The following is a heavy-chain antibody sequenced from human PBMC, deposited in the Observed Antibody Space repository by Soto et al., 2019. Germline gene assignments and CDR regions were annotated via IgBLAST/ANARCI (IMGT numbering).Heavy chain of an antibody. V-gene: IGHV3-33*01. CDR2: IWYDGSNK. Sequence: GGSLRLSCAASGFTFSSYGMHWVRQAPGKGLEWVAVIWYDGSNKYYADSVKGRFTISRDNSKNTLYLQMNSLRAEDMAVYYCAREGIASAAYNWFDPWGQGTLVTVSS. CDR1: GFTFSSYG. J-gene: IGHJ5*02. CDR3: AREGIASAAYNWFDP. D-gene: IGHD6-13*01.